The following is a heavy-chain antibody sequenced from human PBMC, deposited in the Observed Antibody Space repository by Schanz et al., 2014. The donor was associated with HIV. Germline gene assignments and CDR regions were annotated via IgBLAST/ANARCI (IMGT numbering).Heavy chain of an antibody. Sequence: QVQLVQSGAEVKKPGASVRVSCKASGYSFTGYCMNWVRQAPGQGLEWMGFVNPDSGGTNYAQKFRGRVTMTRDTSISTAYMELSSLRSEDTAVYFCARITHHLRSSFGDYVYGMDVWGQGTTVTVSS. V-gene: IGHV1-2*02. CDR2: VNPDSGGT. CDR3: ARITHHLRSSFGDYVYGMDV. D-gene: IGHD3-10*01. J-gene: IGHJ6*02. CDR1: GYSFTGYC.